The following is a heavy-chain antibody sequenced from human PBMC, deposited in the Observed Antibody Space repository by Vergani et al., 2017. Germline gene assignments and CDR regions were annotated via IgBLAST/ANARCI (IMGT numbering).Heavy chain of an antibody. D-gene: IGHD3-16*01. CDR3: AKHFRVWGIDY. Sequence: QVQLVESGGGVVQRGGSLRLSCATSGFTLSNYDMQWIRQGPGKGLEDVAFIQFDGSNQYYADSVKGRFTLSRDFSKNTLYLQMNSLRTDDTATYYCAKHFRVWGIDYWGQGTQVIVSS. CDR2: IQFDGSNQ. CDR1: GFTLSNYD. V-gene: IGHV3-30*02. J-gene: IGHJ4*02.